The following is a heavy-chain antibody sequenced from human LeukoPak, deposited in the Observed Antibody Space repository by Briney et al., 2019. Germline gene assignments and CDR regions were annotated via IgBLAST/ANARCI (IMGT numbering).Heavy chain of an antibody. Sequence: SGGSLRLSCAASGFTFSSYAMSWVRQVPGKGLEWVSVISDRGGSTFYADSVKGRFTISRDNSKNTLYLQMNSVRAEDTAVYYCATDYSYATNWWGRGTLVTVSS. CDR2: ISDRGGST. D-gene: IGHD3-16*01. CDR1: GFTFSSYA. V-gene: IGHV3-23*01. J-gene: IGHJ4*02. CDR3: ATDYSYATNW.